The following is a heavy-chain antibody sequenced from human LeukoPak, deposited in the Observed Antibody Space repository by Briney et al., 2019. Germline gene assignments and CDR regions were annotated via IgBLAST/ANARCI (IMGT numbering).Heavy chain of an antibody. J-gene: IGHJ4*02. D-gene: IGHD2-21*02. CDR3: ARGEHIVVVTAGEYFFDY. CDR2: ISYSGST. CDR1: GGSITSYY. V-gene: IGHV4-59*12. Sequence: SETLSLTCTVSGGSITSYYWSWIRQPPGKGLEWIGYISYSGSTNYNPSLKSRVTISVDKSKNQFSLKLSSVTAADTAVYYCARGEHIVVVTAGEYFFDYWGQGTLVTVSS.